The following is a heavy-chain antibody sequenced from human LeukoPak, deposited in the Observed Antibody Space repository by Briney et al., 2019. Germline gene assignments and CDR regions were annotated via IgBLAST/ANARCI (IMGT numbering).Heavy chain of an antibody. CDR1: VGSFSGYY. J-gene: IGHJ3*02. CDR3: ARGESEISGAFDI. Sequence: SETLSLTCAVYVGSFSGYYWSWIRQPPGKGLEWIGEINHSGSTNYNPSLKSRVTISVDTSKNQFSLKLSSVTTADTAVYYCARGESEISGAFDIWGQGTMVTVSS. V-gene: IGHV4-34*01. D-gene: IGHD6-25*01. CDR2: INHSGST.